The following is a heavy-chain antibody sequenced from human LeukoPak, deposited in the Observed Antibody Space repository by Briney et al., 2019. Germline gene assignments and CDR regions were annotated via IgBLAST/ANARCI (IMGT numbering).Heavy chain of an antibody. V-gene: IGHV4-59*01. CDR1: GGSISSYY. CDR2: IYYSGST. D-gene: IGHD6-13*01. J-gene: IGHJ4*02. CDR3: AREGGYSSSWYDY. Sequence: SETLSLTCTVSGGSISSYYWSWIRQPPGKGLEWIGYIYYSGSTNYNPSLKSRVTISVDTSKNQFPLKLSSVTAADTAIYYCAREGGYSSSWYDYWGQGTLVTVSS.